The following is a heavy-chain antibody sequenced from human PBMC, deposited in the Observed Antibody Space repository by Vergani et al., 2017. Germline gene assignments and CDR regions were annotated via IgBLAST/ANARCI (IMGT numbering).Heavy chain of an antibody. CDR2: IYYSGST. J-gene: IGHJ5*02. CDR1: GGSISSSSYY. V-gene: IGHV4-39*02. D-gene: IGHD3-3*01. CDR3: ARDFGVESWFDP. Sequence: QLQLQESGPGLVKPSETLSLTCTVSGGSISSSSYYWGWIRQPPGKGLEWIGSIYYSGSTYYNPSLKSRVTISVDTSKNQFSLKLSSVTAADTAVYYCARDFGVESWFDPWGQGTLVTVSS.